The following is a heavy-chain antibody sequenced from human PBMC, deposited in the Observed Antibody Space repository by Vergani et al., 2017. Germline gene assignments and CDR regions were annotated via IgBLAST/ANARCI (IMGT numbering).Heavy chain of an antibody. CDR3: AKDRGGGDAPGGEFDY. Sequence: EVQLLESGGGLVQPGGSLRLSCAASGFTFSSYAMSWVRQAPGKGLEWVSAISGSGGSTYYADSVKGRFTISRDNSKNTLYLQMNSLRAEDTAVYYCAKDRGGGDAPGGEFDYWGQGTLVTVSS. CDR2: ISGSGGST. V-gene: IGHV3-23*01. J-gene: IGHJ4*02. CDR1: GFTFSSYA. D-gene: IGHD2-21*02.